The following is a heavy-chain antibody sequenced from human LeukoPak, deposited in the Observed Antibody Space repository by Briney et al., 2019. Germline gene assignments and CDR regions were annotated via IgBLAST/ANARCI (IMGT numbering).Heavy chain of an antibody. Sequence: SETLSLTCAVYGGSFSGYYWSWIRQPPGKGLEWIGEINHSGSTNYNPSLKSRVTISVDTSKNQFSLKLSSVTAADTAVYYCAIKHLTLMDVWGQGTTVTVSS. CDR2: INHSGST. V-gene: IGHV4-34*01. J-gene: IGHJ6*02. CDR3: AIKHLTLMDV. CDR1: GGSFSGYY.